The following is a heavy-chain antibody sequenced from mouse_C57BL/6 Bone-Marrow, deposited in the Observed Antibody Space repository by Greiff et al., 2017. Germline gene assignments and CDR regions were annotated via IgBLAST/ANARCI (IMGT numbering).Heavy chain of an antibody. J-gene: IGHJ2*01. Sequence: EVQLQQSGPGLVKPSQSLSLTCSVTGYSITSGYYWNWIRQFPGNKLEWMGYISYDGSNNYNPALKNRISITRDTSKNQFFLKLNSVTTEDTATYYCARDLLWSIDYWGQGTTLTVSS. D-gene: IGHD2-1*01. CDR2: ISYDGSN. V-gene: IGHV3-6*01. CDR1: GYSITSGYY. CDR3: ARDLLWSIDY.